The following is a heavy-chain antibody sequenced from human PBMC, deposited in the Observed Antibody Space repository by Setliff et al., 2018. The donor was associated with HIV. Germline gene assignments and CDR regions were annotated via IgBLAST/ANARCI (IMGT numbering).Heavy chain of an antibody. D-gene: IGHD3-22*01. CDR2: ISAYNGNT. CDR1: GYTFSSYG. CDR3: ARESEGYYDSSGYLDH. Sequence: ASVKVSCKASGYTFSSYGISWVRQAPGQGLEWMGWISAYNGNTNYAQKLQGRVTMTTDTSTSTAYMELRSLRTDDTAVYYCARESEGYYDSSGYLDHWGQGTLVTVSS. V-gene: IGHV1-18*01. J-gene: IGHJ4*02.